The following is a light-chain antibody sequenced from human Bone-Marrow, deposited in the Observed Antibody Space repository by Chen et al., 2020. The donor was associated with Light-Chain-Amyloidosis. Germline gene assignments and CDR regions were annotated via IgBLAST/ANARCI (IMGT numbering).Light chain of an antibody. CDR2: DDS. CDR1: NIGSTS. V-gene: IGLV3-21*02. Sequence: SYVLTQPSSVSVAPGQTATIACGGNNIGSTSVHWYQQTPGQAPLLVVYDDSDRPSGIPERLYGSNYGNTATLTIRRVEAGDEADYYCQVWDRSSDRPVFGGGTKLTVL. J-gene: IGLJ3*02. CDR3: QVWDRSSDRPV.